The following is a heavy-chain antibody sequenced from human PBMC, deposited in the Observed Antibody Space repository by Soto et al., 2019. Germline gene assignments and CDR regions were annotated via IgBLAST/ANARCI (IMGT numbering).Heavy chain of an antibody. Sequence: SETLSLTCTVSGGSISSGGYYWSWIRQHPGKGLEWIGYIYYSGSTYYNPSLKSRVTISVDTSKNQFSLKLSSVTAADTAVYYCAKLGLGYCSGGSCSYWGQGTLVTVSS. V-gene: IGHV4-31*03. J-gene: IGHJ4*02. D-gene: IGHD2-15*01. CDR3: AKLGLGYCSGGSCSY. CDR1: GGSISSGGYY. CDR2: IYYSGST.